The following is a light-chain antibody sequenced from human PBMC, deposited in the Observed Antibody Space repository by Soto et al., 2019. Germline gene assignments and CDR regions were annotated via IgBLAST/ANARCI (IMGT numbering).Light chain of an antibody. J-gene: IGKJ3*01. CDR1: QSVSSY. V-gene: IGKV3-11*01. CDR3: QQRSNWPEFT. Sequence: EVVLTQSPATLSLSPGETATLSCRASQSVSSYLAWYQQKPGQAPRLLIYDASNRATGIPGRFSGSGSGTDFSLTISNLEPEDFAVYYCQQRSNWPEFTFGPGTKVDIK. CDR2: DAS.